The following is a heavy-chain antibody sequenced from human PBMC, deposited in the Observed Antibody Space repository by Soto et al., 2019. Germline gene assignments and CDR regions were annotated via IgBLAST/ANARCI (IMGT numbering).Heavy chain of an antibody. CDR1: GGSFSAYY. CDR3: ARQRPTDGRWEFANYYGMDV. CDR2: IIHSEST. J-gene: IGHJ6*02. D-gene: IGHD1-26*01. Sequence: SETLSLTCAVYGGSFSAYYWSWVRQPPGKGLEWIGEIIHSESTKYNPSLKSRVTISVDTSKNQFSLKLSSVSAADTAVYYCARQRPTDGRWEFANYYGMDVWGQGTPVTVS. V-gene: IGHV4-34*12.